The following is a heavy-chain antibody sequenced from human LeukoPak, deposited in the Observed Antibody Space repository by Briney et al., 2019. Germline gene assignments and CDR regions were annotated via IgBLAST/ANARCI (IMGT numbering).Heavy chain of an antibody. V-gene: IGHV4-59*11. CDR3: AREKASERKNWLPLGAFGG. CDR2: ISHTAST. CDR1: GGSMSHH. Sequence: SETLSLTCTVSGGSMSHHWSWIRQSPGKGLEWIGYISHTASTNYNPSLKSRVTLSIDTSKSQLSFQLTSVTAADTAVYYCAREKASERKNWLPLGAFGGWGQGTVVTVSS. J-gene: IGHJ3*01. D-gene: IGHD5-12*01.